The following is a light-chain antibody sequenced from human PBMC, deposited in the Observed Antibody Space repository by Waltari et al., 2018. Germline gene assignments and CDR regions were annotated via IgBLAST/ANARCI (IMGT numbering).Light chain of an antibody. CDR2: DAS. V-gene: IGKV1D-13*01. CDR3: QQFNNYPLT. Sequence: AIQLHQSTSYMFASVGDKVTLPCRASHGISGALAWYQQKTGKAPNLLIYDASTLESGVPSKFSGSGSGTDFTLTIISLQPEDFATYYCQQFNNYPLTFGGGTKVEIK. J-gene: IGKJ4*01. CDR1: HGISGA.